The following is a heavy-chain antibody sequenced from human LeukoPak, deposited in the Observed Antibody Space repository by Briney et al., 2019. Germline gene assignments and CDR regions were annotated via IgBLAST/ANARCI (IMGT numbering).Heavy chain of an antibody. V-gene: IGHV1-18*01. CDR3: ARDKAVTTERTQYFHH. D-gene: IGHD4-11*01. CDR1: GYTFTSYG. Sequence: ASVKVSCKASGYTFTSYGISWVRQAPGQGLEWMGWISAYNGYTNYAQKFQFRVTMTTDTSTSTAYMELRGLTSDDTAVYYCARDKAVTTERTQYFHHWGQGTLVTVSS. J-gene: IGHJ1*01. CDR2: ISAYNGYT.